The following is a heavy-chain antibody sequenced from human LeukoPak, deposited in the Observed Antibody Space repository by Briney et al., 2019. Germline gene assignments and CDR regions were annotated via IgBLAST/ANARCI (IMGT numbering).Heavy chain of an antibody. CDR2: IRQDGSQK. Sequence: GGSLRLSCAASGFTFSSYWMSWVRQAPGKGLEWVANIRQDGSQKYYVDSVKGRFTISRDNAQNLLYLQMNSLRAEDTAMYYCARRDTAMGRTWWFGPWGQGTLVTVSS. CDR3: ARRDTAMGRTWWFGP. D-gene: IGHD5-18*01. V-gene: IGHV3-7*01. CDR1: GFTFSSYW. J-gene: IGHJ5*02.